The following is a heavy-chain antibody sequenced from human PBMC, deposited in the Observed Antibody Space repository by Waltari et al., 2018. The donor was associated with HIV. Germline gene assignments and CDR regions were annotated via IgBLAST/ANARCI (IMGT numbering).Heavy chain of an antibody. Sequence: QVQLQQWGAGLLKPSETLSLTCAVYGGSFSGYYWSWIRQPPGKGLEWIGEINHSGSTNYNPSLKSRVTISVDTSKNQFSLKLSSVTAADTAVYYCARATEYSSSSPFDYWGQGTLVTVSS. D-gene: IGHD6-6*01. CDR1: GGSFSGYY. V-gene: IGHV4-34*01. CDR2: INHSGST. CDR3: ARATEYSSSSPFDY. J-gene: IGHJ4*02.